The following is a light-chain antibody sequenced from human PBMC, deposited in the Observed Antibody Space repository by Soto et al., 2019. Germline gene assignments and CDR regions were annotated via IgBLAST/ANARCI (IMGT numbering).Light chain of an antibody. CDR3: QQRSSWPLT. CDR2: DAS. Sequence: EIVLTQSPATLSLSPGERAALSCMSSQSVSSYLAWYQQKPGQAPRLLIYDASNRATGIPARFSGSGSGTDFTLTISGLQSEDFAVYYCQQRSSWPLTFGGGTKVDIK. V-gene: IGKV3-11*01. CDR1: QSVSSY. J-gene: IGKJ4*01.